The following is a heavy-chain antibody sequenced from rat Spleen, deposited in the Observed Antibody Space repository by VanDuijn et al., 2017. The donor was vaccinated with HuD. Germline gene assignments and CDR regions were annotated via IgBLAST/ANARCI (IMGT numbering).Heavy chain of an antibody. J-gene: IGHJ2*01. V-gene: IGHV5-29*01. CDR3: VKYSGKYYGYEDY. D-gene: IGHD1-7*01. Sequence: EVQLVESGGGLVQPGRSLKLSCAASGFTFSNYGMAWVRQAPTKGLEWVATIIYDGGSTYYRDSVRGRFTISRHTAEGSLNLEMDSRRSEDTATYYCVKYSGKYYGYEDYWGQGVMVTVSS. CDR1: GFTFSNYG. CDR2: IIYDGGST.